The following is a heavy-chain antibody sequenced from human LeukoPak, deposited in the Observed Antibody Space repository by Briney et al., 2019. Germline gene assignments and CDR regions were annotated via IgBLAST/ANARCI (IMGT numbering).Heavy chain of an antibody. CDR1: GYTFTSYG. J-gene: IGHJ4*02. CDR3: AREHGSGSYYNPVGFDY. D-gene: IGHD3-10*01. Sequence: ASVKVSCKASGYTFTSYGISWVRQAPGQGLEWMGWISAYNGNTNYAQKLQGRVTMTTDTSTSTAYVELRSLRSDDTAVYYCAREHGSGSYYNPVGFDYWGQGTLVTVSS. V-gene: IGHV1-18*01. CDR2: ISAYNGNT.